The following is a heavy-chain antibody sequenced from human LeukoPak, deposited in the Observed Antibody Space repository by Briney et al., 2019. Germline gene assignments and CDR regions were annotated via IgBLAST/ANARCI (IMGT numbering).Heavy chain of an antibody. CDR3: ARASGSYWWFGS. V-gene: IGHV1-2*02. D-gene: IGHD1-26*01. CDR1: GYTFTGYY. J-gene: IGHJ5*01. CDR2: INPNSGGT. Sequence: GASVKVSCKASGYTFTGYYMHWVRQAPGQGLEWMGWINPNSGGTNYAQKFQGRVTMTRDTSISTVYMELSRLRSDDTAVYYCARASGSYWWFGSWGQGTLVTVSS.